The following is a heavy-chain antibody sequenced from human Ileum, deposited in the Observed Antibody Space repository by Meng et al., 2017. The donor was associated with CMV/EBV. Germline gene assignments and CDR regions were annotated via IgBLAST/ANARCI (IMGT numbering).Heavy chain of an antibody. CDR3: ARGSSSWAFDY. V-gene: IGHV4-4*07. D-gene: IGHD2-2*01. CDR2: VYSSGST. J-gene: IGHJ4*02. CDR1: GGSISGYY. Sequence: QWRGSGPGRVKPSGTLSLTCTVSGGSISGYYWSWIRQPATKGLEWIGRVYSSGSTDYNPSLQSRVTMSVDTSKNQFSLKLSSVTAADTAVYYCARGSSSWAFDYWGQGTLVTVSS.